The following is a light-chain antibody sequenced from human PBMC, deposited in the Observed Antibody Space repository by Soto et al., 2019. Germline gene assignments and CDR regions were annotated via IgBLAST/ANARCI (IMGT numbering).Light chain of an antibody. CDR1: SIDVGGTDH. CDR2: DVG. CDR3: SSYTSFSTYV. Sequence: QSVLTQPASVSGSPGQSITISCSGTSIDVGGTDHVSWYLQRPGEAPKLIIYDVGNRPSGVSNRFSGSKADNTATLTVSGLQAEDEADYYCSSYTSFSTYVFGTGTKLTVL. J-gene: IGLJ1*01. V-gene: IGLV2-14*03.